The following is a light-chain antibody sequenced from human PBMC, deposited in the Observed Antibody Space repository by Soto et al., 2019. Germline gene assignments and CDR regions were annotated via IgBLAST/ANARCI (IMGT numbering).Light chain of an antibody. CDR3: CSYAGSTTFRVL. J-gene: IGLJ2*01. CDR2: EGS. Sequence: QSALTQPASVSGSPGQSITISCTGTSSDVGNYNIVSWYQQHPGKTPNLMIYEGSKRPPGVSNRFSGSKSGNTASLTISGLQADDEADYYCCSYAGSTTFRVLFGGGTKVTVL. CDR1: SSDVGNYNI. V-gene: IGLV2-23*03.